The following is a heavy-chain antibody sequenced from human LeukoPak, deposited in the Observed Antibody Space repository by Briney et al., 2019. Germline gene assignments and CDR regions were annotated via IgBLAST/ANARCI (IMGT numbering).Heavy chain of an antibody. J-gene: IGHJ4*02. CDR2: INHSGST. Sequence: PSETLSLTCAVYGGSFSGYYWSWIRQPPGKGLEWIGEINHSGSTNYNPSLKSRVTISVDTSKNQFSLKLSSVTAADTAVYYCARDPYYGSGSYLLWYWGQGTLVTVSS. D-gene: IGHD3-10*01. CDR1: GGSFSGYY. V-gene: IGHV4-34*01. CDR3: ARDPYYGSGSYLLWY.